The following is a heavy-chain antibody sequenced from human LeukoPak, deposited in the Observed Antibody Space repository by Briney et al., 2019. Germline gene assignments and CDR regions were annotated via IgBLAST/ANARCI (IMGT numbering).Heavy chain of an antibody. CDR3: AREYGSGSLDY. CDR1: GFTFSSYS. V-gene: IGHV3-21*01. CDR2: ISSTNYI. D-gene: IGHD3-10*01. Sequence: GGSLRLPCAASGFTFSSYSMNWVRQAPGKGLEWVSSISSTNYIFYADSVKGRFTISRDNAKNSLYLQMNGLRAEDTAVYYCAREYGSGSLDYWGQGTLVTVSS. J-gene: IGHJ4*02.